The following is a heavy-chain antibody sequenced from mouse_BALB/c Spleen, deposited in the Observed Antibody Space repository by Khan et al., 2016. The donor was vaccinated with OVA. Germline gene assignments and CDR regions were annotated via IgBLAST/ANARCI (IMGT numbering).Heavy chain of an antibody. Sequence: EVELVESGGGLVKTGGSLKLSCSASGFTFSSYAMSWVRQTPEKRLELVATISSGGHYTFYTASVKGRFTISRDNARNTLYLQMSSLRSEDTAMYYCARSLVDYYGVDCWRQRTSVTVSS. D-gene: IGHD2-2*01. CDR2: ISSGGHYT. CDR1: GFTFSSYA. V-gene: IGHV5-9-3*01. CDR3: ARSLVDYYGVDC. J-gene: IGHJ4*01.